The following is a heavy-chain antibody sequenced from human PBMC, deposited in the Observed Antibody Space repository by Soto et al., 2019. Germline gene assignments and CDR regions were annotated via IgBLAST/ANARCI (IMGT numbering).Heavy chain of an antibody. D-gene: IGHD3-9*01. J-gene: IGHJ4*02. CDR2: IGGYKGNT. Sequence: ASVKVSCKASGYTFTNYGVSWVRQAPGQGLEWMGWIGGYKGNTNYAQKLQGRVTMTTDTSTSTAYMELRSLRSDDTAVYYCICTIRNGYWGQGTLVTVSS. CDR3: ICTIRNGY. CDR1: GYTFTNYG. V-gene: IGHV1-18*01.